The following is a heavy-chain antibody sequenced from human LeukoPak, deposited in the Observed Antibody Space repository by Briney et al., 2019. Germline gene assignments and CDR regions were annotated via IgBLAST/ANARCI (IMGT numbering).Heavy chain of an antibody. Sequence: ASVKVSCKASGYTFTGYYMHWVRQAPGQGLEWMGWINPNGGGTNYAQKFQGRVTMTRDTSISTAYMELSRLRSDDTAMYYCARGKAVAGTGDWFDPWGQGTLVTVSS. CDR2: INPNGGGT. CDR3: ARGKAVAGTGDWFDP. CDR1: GYTFTGYY. J-gene: IGHJ5*02. D-gene: IGHD6-19*01. V-gene: IGHV1-2*02.